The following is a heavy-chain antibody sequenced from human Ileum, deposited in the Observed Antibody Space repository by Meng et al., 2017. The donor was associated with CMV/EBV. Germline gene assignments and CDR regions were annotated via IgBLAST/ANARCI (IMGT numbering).Heavy chain of an antibody. J-gene: IGHJ4*02. D-gene: IGHD6-19*01. Sequence: GGSLRLSCAASGFTLSSYWMSWVRQAPGKGLGWVANIKQDGSEKYYVDSVKGRFTISRDNAKNSLYLQMNSLRGEDTALYYCATPATSSGWYYFDCWGQGTLVTVSS. V-gene: IGHV3-7*03. CDR3: ATPATSSGWYYFDC. CDR2: IKQDGSEK. CDR1: GFTLSSYW.